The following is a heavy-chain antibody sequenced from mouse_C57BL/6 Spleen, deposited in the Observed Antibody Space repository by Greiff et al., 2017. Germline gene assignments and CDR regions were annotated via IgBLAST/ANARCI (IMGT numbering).Heavy chain of an antibody. CDR1: GYTFTDYN. CDR2: INPNNGGT. V-gene: IGHV1-18*01. Sequence: EVQLQQSGPELVKPGASVKIPCKASGYTFTDYNMAWVKQSPGKSLEWIGDINPNNGGTNYNQKFKGKSTLTGDKSSSTAYMELRSLTSEDTAVYYCARRKDYGGFDYWGQGTTLTVSS. J-gene: IGHJ2*01. D-gene: IGHD1-1*01. CDR3: ARRKDYGGFDY.